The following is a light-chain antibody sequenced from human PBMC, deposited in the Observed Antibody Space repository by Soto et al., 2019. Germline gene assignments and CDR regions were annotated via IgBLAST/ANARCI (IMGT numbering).Light chain of an antibody. CDR2: GAS. V-gene: IGKV3-15*01. CDR3: QQYNNWWT. J-gene: IGKJ1*01. Sequence: EIVLPQSPGTLSLSPGEGATLSCRASHSVSSNLAWHQQKPGQAPRLLIYGASTRATGIPARFSGSGSGTEFTLTISSLQSEDFAVYYCQQYNNWWTFGQGTKVDIK. CDR1: HSVSSN.